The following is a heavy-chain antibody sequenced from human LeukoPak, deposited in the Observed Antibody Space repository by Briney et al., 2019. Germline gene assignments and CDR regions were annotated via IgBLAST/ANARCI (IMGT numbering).Heavy chain of an antibody. Sequence: SVKVSCKASGGTFSSYAISWVRQAPGQGLEWMGGIIPIFGTANYAQKFQGRVTITADESTSTAYMELSSLRSEDTAVYYCARSLYDKRGAFDIWGQGTMVTVSS. D-gene: IGHD3-9*01. CDR1: GGTFSSYA. V-gene: IGHV1-69*13. CDR3: ARSLYDKRGAFDI. CDR2: IIPIFGTA. J-gene: IGHJ3*02.